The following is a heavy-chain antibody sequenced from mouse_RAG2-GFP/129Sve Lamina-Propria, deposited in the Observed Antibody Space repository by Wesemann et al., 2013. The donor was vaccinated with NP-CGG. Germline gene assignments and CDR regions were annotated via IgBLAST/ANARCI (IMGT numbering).Heavy chain of an antibody. Sequence: QVQLQQPGTELVKPGASVKLSCKASGYTFTSYWITWVKQRPGQGLEWIGDIYPGSGSTNYNEKFKSKATLTVDTSSSTAYMQLSSLTSEDSAVYFCARGTYDYGWFAYWGQGTLVTVSA. V-gene: IGHV1-55*01. D-gene: IGHD2-4*01. J-gene: IGHJ3*01. CDR1: GYTFTSYW. CDR2: IYPGSGST. CDR3: ARGTYDYGWFAY.